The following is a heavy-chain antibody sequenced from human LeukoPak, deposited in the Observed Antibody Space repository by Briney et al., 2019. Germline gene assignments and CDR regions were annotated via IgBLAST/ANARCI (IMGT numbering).Heavy chain of an antibody. D-gene: IGHD2-15*01. CDR3: ARDPSVVAATPVDY. Sequence: ASVKVSCKASGYTFTSYGISWVRQAPGQWLEWMGWISAYNGNTNYAQKLQGRVTMTTDTSTSTAYMELRSLRSDDTAVYYCARDPSVVAATPVDYWGQGTLVTVSS. V-gene: IGHV1-18*01. J-gene: IGHJ4*02. CDR1: GYTFTSYG. CDR2: ISAYNGNT.